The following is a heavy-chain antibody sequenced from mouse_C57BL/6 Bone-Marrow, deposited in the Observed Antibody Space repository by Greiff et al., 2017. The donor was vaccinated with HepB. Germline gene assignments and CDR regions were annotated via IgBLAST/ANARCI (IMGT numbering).Heavy chain of an antibody. Sequence: EVKLVESGGGLVKPGGSLKLSCAASGFTFSSYAMSWVRQTPEKRLEWVATISDGGSYTYYPDKVRGRYTISRDKSKNNLYLQMSHLKSEDTAMYYCARVFDVWGTGTTVTVSS. CDR1: GFTFSSYA. V-gene: IGHV5-4*03. J-gene: IGHJ1*03. CDR2: ISDGGSYT. CDR3: ARVFDV.